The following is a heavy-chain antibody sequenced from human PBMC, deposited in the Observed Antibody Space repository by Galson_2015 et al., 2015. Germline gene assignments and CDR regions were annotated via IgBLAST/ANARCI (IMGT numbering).Heavy chain of an antibody. J-gene: IGHJ4*02. CDR3: ARAGDSSGYLDY. D-gene: IGHD3-22*01. Sequence: SLRLSCAASGFTFSSYAMHWVRQAPGKGLEWVAVISYDGSNKYYADSVKGRFTISRDNSKNTLYLQMNSLRAEDTAVYYCARAGDSSGYLDYWGQGTLVTVS. V-gene: IGHV3-30-3*01. CDR1: GFTFSSYA. CDR2: ISYDGSNK.